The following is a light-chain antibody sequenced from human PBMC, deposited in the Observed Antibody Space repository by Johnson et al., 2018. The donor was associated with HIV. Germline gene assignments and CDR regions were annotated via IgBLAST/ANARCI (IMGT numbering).Light chain of an antibody. CDR2: DNN. J-gene: IGLJ1*01. CDR3: GTWDSSLSALDV. Sequence: QSVLTQPPSVSAAPGQKVTISCSGSSSNIGNNYVSWYQQLPGTAPTLLIYDNNKRPSGIPDRFSGSKSGTSATLGITGLQTGDEADYYCGTWDSSLSALDVFGTGTKVTVL. CDR1: SSNIGNNY. V-gene: IGLV1-51*01.